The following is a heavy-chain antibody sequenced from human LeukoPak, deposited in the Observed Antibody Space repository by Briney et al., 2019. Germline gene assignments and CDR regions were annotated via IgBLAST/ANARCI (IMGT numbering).Heavy chain of an antibody. D-gene: IGHD4-17*01. CDR3: ATKTSYGDRYFDY. Sequence: GGSLRLSCAASGFTFSSYAMSWIRQAPGKGLEWLSAISATTGTTFYADSVKGRLTISRDNSKNALYLQMNNLRAEDTAVYYCATKTSYGDRYFDYWGQGTLVTVSS. CDR2: ISATTGTT. J-gene: IGHJ4*02. CDR1: GFTFSSYA. V-gene: IGHV3-23*01.